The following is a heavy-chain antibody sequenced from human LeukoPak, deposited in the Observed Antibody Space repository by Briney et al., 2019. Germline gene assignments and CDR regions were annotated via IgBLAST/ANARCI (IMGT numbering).Heavy chain of an antibody. CDR2: ISSSGSTI. D-gene: IGHD5-12*01. CDR3: ARVPKRSSGYDLPV. J-gene: IGHJ4*02. V-gene: IGHV3-11*01. CDR1: GFTFSDYY. Sequence: PGGSLRLSCAASGFTFSDYYMSWIRQAPGKGLEWVSYISSSGSTIYYADSVKGRFTISRDNAKNSLYLQMNSLRAEDTAVYYCARVPKRSSGYDLPVWGQGTLVTVSS.